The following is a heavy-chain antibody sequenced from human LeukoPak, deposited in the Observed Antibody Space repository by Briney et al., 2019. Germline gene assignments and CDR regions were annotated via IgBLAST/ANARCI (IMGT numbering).Heavy chain of an antibody. D-gene: IGHD6-19*01. Sequence: SETLSLTCTVSGGSISSYYWSWIRQPPGKGLEWIGYIHNTERTTYNPSLKSRVTISGDTSKNQFSLKLSSVTAADTAVYYCARHSLAVAGTGYFDYWGQGTLVIVSS. V-gene: IGHV4-59*08. J-gene: IGHJ4*02. CDR1: GGSISSYY. CDR2: IHNTERT. CDR3: ARHSLAVAGTGYFDY.